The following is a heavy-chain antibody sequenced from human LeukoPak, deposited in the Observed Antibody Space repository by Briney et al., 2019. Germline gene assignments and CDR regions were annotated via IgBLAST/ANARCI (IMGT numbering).Heavy chain of an antibody. CDR3: ARDPYSGSYGNYYYYFMDV. CDR1: GFTFSDYY. CDR2: ISSSGSTI. Sequence: GGSLRLSCAASGFTFSDYYMSWIRQAPGKGLEWVSYISSSGSTIYYAASVKGRFTISRDNAKDSLYLQMNSLRAEDTAVYYCARDPYSGSYGNYYYYFMDVWGKGTTVTISS. J-gene: IGHJ6*03. V-gene: IGHV3-11*04. D-gene: IGHD1-26*01.